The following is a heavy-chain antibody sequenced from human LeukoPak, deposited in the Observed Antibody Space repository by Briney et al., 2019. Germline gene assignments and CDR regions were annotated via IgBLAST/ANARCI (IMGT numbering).Heavy chain of an antibody. J-gene: IGHJ4*02. CDR2: IKPDGSEK. CDR3: ASSRGWHWDGY. CDR1: GFTFSSHW. V-gene: IGHV3-7*03. Sequence: PGGSLRLSCAASGFTFSSHWLTWVRLAPGKGLEWVANIKPDGSEKYYRDSVKGRFSISRDNAKNLLYLQMNSLRGEDTAVYYCASSRGWHWDGYWGRESWSPSPQ. D-gene: IGHD6-19*01.